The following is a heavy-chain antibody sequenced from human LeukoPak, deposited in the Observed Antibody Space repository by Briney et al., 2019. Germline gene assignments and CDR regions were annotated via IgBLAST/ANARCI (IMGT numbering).Heavy chain of an antibody. CDR3: AILVGAAVSDAFDI. CDR1: GGSISSSSYY. CDR2: IYYSGST. J-gene: IGHJ3*02. Sequence: SETLSLTCTVSGGSISSSSYYWGWIRQPPGRGLEWIGSIYYSGSTYYNPSLKSRVTISVDTSKNQFSLKLSSVTAADTAVYYCAILVGAAVSDAFDIWGQGTMVTVSS. V-gene: IGHV4-39*01. D-gene: IGHD1-26*01.